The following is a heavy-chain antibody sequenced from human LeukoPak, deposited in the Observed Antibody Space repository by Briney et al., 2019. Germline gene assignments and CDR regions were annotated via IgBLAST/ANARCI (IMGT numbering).Heavy chain of an antibody. CDR3: ARSAVGTDY. J-gene: IGHJ4*02. D-gene: IGHD6-13*01. V-gene: IGHV3-21*01. Sequence: TGGSLRLSCAASGSNFNVYSMSWVRQAPGKGLEWVSSITSGSTYIFYADSVMGRFTISRDNARTSVYLQMNSLRAEDTAVYYCARSAVGTDYWGQGTLVTVSS. CDR1: GSNFNVYS. CDR2: ITSGSTYI.